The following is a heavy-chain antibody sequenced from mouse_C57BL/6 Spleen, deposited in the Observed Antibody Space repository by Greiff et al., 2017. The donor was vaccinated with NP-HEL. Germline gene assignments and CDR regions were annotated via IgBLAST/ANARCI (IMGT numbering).Heavy chain of an antibody. D-gene: IGHD1-1*01. CDR3: TLTTVVAPFAY. J-gene: IGHJ3*01. CDR1: GFTFSNYW. CDR2: IRLKSDNYAT. V-gene: IGHV6-3*01. Sequence: EVMLVESGGGLVQPGGSMKLSCVASGFTFSNYWMNWVRQSPEKGLEWVAQIRLKSDNYATHYAESVKGRFTISRDDSKSSVYLQMNNLRAEDTGIYYCTLTTVVAPFAYWGQGTLVTVSA.